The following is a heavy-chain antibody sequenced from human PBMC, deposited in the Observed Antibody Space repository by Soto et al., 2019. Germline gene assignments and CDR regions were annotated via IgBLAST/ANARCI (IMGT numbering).Heavy chain of an antibody. CDR2: ISAYNGNT. CDR3: GREVRFPYYDILTGPEDPTSQDDYYYYGMDV. Sequence: ASVKVSCKASGYTFTSYGISWVRQAPGQGLEWMGWISAYNGNTNYAQKLQGRVTMTTDTSTSTAYMELRSLRSDDTAVYYCGREVRFPYYDILTGPEDPTSQDDYYYYGMDVWGQGTTVTVSS. V-gene: IGHV1-18*01. J-gene: IGHJ6*02. D-gene: IGHD3-9*01. CDR1: GYTFTSYG.